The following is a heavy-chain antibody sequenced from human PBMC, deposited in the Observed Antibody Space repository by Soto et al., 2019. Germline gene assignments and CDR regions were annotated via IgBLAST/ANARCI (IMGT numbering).Heavy chain of an antibody. Sequence: HPGGCLRLSCTASGFSFSSYGMHGVRQAPGKGLEWVAVISYDGSNKYYADSVKGRFTISRDNSKNTLYLQMNSLRAEDTAVYYCAKDAKDITMVRGVPYLVDYWGQGTLVTVSP. J-gene: IGHJ4*02. V-gene: IGHV3-30*18. CDR2: ISYDGSNK. D-gene: IGHD3-10*01. CDR1: GFSFSSYG. CDR3: AKDAKDITMVRGVPYLVDY.